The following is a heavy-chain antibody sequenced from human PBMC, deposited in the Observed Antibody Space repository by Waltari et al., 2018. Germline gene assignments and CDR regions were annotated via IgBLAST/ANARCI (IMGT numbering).Heavy chain of an antibody. Sequence: QVQLVQSGAEVKKPGASVKVSCKASGYTFTSYYMHWVRQAPGQGLEWMGIINPSGGSKSYAQKFQGRVTMTRDTSTSTVYMELSSLRSEDTAVYYCARSGSPGDYFDYWGQGTLVTVSS. V-gene: IGHV1-46*03. D-gene: IGHD1-26*01. J-gene: IGHJ4*02. CDR2: INPSGGSK. CDR1: GYTFTSYY. CDR3: ARSGSPGDYFDY.